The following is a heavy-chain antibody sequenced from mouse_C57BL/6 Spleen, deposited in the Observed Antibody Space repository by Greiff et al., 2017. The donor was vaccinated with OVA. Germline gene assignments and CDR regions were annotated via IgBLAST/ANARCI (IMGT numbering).Heavy chain of an antibody. V-gene: IGHV3-6*01. D-gene: IGHD2-3*01. CDR3: AREKGDGYYPYYFDY. J-gene: IGHJ2*01. CDR2: ISYDGSN. CDR1: GYSITSGYY. Sequence: EVKLQESGPGLVKPSQSLSLTCSVTGYSITSGYYWNWIRQFPGNKLEWMGYISYDGSNNYNPSLKNRISITRDTSKNQFFLKLNSVTTEDTATYDGAREKGDGYYPYYFDYWGQGTTLTVSS.